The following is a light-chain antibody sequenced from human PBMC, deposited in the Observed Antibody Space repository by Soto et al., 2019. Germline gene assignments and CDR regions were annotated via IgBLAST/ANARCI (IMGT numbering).Light chain of an antibody. V-gene: IGLV1-44*01. Sequence: QPVLTQPPSASGTPGQRVTISCSGSSSNIGGSSVNWYQQLPGTAPKLLIYSNDRRPSGVPDRFSASKSGTSASLAISGLQSEDEADYYCAAWDDSLNGVVFGGGTKVTVL. CDR3: AAWDDSLNGVV. CDR1: SSNIGGSS. J-gene: IGLJ2*01. CDR2: SND.